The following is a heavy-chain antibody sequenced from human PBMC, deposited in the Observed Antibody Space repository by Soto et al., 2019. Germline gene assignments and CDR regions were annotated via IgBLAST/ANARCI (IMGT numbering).Heavy chain of an antibody. D-gene: IGHD5-12*01. CDR2: ISYDGSNK. CDR1: GFTFSSYA. V-gene: IGHV3-30-3*01. CDR3: ARVAVEMATIRVFDY. Sequence: QVQLVESGGGVVQPGRSLRLSCAASGFTFSSYAMHWVRQAPGKGLEWVAVISYDGSNKYYADSVKGRFTISRDNSKNALYLQMNSLRAEDTAVYYWARVAVEMATIRVFDYWGQGTLVTVSS. J-gene: IGHJ4*02.